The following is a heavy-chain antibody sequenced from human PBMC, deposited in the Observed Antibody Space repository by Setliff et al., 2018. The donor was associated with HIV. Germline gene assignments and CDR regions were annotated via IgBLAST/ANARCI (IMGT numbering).Heavy chain of an antibody. Sequence: SETLSLTCAVYGGSFSGNYWAWIRQPPGQGLEWVGSINHGGKTYYSPSLKSRVAISVDTSKNQFSLHFQSVTAADTALYFCARLGDFSYSSRYLYAFDFWGHGALVTVSS. CDR2: INHGGKT. CDR3: ARLGDFSYSSRYLYAFDF. J-gene: IGHJ4*01. D-gene: IGHD2-8*01. V-gene: IGHV4-34*01. CDR1: GGSFSGNY.